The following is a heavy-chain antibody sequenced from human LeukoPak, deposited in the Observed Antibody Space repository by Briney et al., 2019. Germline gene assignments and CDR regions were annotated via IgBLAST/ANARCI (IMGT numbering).Heavy chain of an antibody. Sequence: GESLKISCQGSGYIFTHNWIGWVRQKPGKGLEWMGIIYPGDSDTRYSPSFEGQVTISVDKSSSTAYLQWSRLKASDTAIYYCARQTRDGSGSRGYSFDFWGQGTLVTVSS. CDR2: IYPGDSDT. D-gene: IGHD3-10*01. CDR3: ARQTRDGSGSRGYSFDF. J-gene: IGHJ4*02. CDR1: GYIFTHNW. V-gene: IGHV5-51*01.